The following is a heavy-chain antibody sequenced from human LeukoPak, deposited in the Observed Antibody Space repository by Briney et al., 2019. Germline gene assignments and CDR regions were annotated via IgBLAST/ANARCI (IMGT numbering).Heavy chain of an antibody. D-gene: IGHD2-2*01. CDR1: GGSISSYY. CDR2: IYYSGST. V-gene: IGHV4-59*01. J-gene: IGHJ4*02. CDR3: ATQRSTEFDY. Sequence: SETLSLTCTVSGGSISSYYWSWIRQPPEKGLEWIGYIYYSGSTNYNPSLKSRVTISVDTSKNQFSLKLSSVTAADTAVYYCATQRSTEFDYWGQGTLVTVSS.